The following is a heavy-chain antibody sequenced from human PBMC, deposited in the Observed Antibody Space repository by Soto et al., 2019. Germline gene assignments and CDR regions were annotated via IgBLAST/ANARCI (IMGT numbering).Heavy chain of an antibody. Sequence: LSLTCTVSGGSIISGGYYWSWIRQHPGKGLEWIGYIYYSGSTYYNPSLKSRVTISVDPSKNQFSLKLSSVTAADTAVYYCARVGSYGPYGMDVWGQGTTVTVSS. V-gene: IGHV4-31*03. J-gene: IGHJ6*02. CDR1: GGSIISGGYY. CDR3: ARVGSYGPYGMDV. D-gene: IGHD5-18*01. CDR2: IYYSGST.